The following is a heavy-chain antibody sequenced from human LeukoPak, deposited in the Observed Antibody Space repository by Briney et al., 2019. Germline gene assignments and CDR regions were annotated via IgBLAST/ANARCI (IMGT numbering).Heavy chain of an antibody. D-gene: IGHD2-2*01. J-gene: IGHJ1*01. CDR2: IDPDGSNT. V-gene: IGHV3-74*01. CDR1: GFTFSNDW. CDR3: ARILYCTSISCYSS. Sequence: PGGSLRLSCAASGFTFSNDWMHWVRQAPGKGLVWVSRIDPDGSNTTYADSVKGRFTISRDNAKNTLYLQMNSLRAEDTAVYYCARILYCTSISCYSSWGQGTLVTVSS.